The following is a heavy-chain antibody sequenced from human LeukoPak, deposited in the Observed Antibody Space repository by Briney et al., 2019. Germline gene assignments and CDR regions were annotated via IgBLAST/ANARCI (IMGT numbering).Heavy chain of an antibody. V-gene: IGHV4-39*07. J-gene: IGHJ4*02. CDR1: GGSISSSHYY. D-gene: IGHD3-22*01. CDR2: VYYSGST. Sequence: SETLSLTCSVSGGSISSSHYYWGWIRQPPGKGLLWIGSVYYSGSTYYSPSLKSRVTISVDTSKNQFSLKLSSVTAADTAVYYCAILPATDTYYYDRSGYYRPGVHWGQGTLVSVSS. CDR3: AILPATDTYYYDRSGYYRPGVH.